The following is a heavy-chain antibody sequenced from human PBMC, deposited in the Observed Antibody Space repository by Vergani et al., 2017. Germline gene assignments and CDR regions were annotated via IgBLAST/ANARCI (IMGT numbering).Heavy chain of an antibody. D-gene: IGHD3-22*01. V-gene: IGHV3-23*01. Sequence: EVQLLESGGGLVKPGGSLRLSCAASGFTFSSYAMSWVRQAPGKGLEWVSAISGSGGSTYYADSVKGRFTISRDNSKNTLYLQMNSLRAEDTAVYYCAKGDSSGSYFDYWGQGTLVTVSS. CDR3: AKGDSSGSYFDY. CDR2: ISGSGGST. J-gene: IGHJ4*02. CDR1: GFTFSSYA.